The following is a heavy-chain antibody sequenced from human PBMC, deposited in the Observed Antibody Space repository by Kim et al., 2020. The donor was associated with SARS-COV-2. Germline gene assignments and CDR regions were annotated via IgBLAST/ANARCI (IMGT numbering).Heavy chain of an antibody. Sequence: SETLSLTCTASGGSISSYYWSWIRQPPGKGLEWIGYIYYSGSTNYNPSLKSRVTISVHTSKNQFSLKLSSVTAADTAVYYCARDHREWLQYTANWYFDLWGRGTLVTVSS. CDR3: ARDHREWLQYTANWYFDL. CDR2: IYYSGST. V-gene: IGHV4-59*01. J-gene: IGHJ2*01. CDR1: GGSISSYY. D-gene: IGHD3-3*01.